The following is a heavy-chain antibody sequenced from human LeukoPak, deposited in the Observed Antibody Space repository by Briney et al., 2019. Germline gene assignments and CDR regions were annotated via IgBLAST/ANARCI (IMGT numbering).Heavy chain of an antibody. CDR1: GFIFSSYA. Sequence: GGSLRLSCIASGFIFSSYAMNWVRQAPGKGLEWVSAISGSGGSTYYPDSVKGRFTISRDNSKNTLYLQMNSLRAEDTAVYYCAREWEQLPDYWGQGTLVTVSS. J-gene: IGHJ4*02. CDR2: ISGSGGST. CDR3: AREWEQLPDY. D-gene: IGHD1/OR15-1a*01. V-gene: IGHV3-23*01.